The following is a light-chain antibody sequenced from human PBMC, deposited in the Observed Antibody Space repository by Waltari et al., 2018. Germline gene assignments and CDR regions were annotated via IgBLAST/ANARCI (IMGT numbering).Light chain of an antibody. CDR3: QQHGTLPAT. CDR1: QTVGSSS. CDR2: RAS. V-gene: IGKV3-20*01. J-gene: IGKJ1*01. Sequence: EIVLTQSPGTASLSPGESVTLSCRASQTVGSSSLAWYQQKPGQAPRLVIYRASRWATGIPGRFSGSVSGTDFSLTISRLEPEDFAVYYCQQHGTLPATFGQGTKVEIK.